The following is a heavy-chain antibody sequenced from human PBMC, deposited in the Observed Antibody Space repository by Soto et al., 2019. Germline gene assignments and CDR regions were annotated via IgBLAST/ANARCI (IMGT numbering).Heavy chain of an antibody. Sequence: SVKVSCKASGGTFSSYTISRVRQAPGQGLEWMGRIIPILGIANYAQKFQGRVTITADKSTSTAYMELSSLRSEDTAVYYCARGGSGIVVVPAAMRYYYYYMDVWGKGTTVTVSS. D-gene: IGHD2-2*01. CDR3: ARGGSGIVVVPAAMRYYYYYMDV. V-gene: IGHV1-69*02. CDR1: GGTFSSYT. CDR2: IIPILGIA. J-gene: IGHJ6*03.